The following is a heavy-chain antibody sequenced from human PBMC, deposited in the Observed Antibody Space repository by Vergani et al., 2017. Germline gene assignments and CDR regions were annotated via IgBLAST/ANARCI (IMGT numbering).Heavy chain of an antibody. Sequence: QVQMQESCPGLVKTSETLFLICSASGAPISYWCWSWLRQPAGKGLEWIGRLCPSGSTNYKPSLKSRVTMSIDTSKNQFSLKLTSVTAADTAVYYCATGAGPFDIWGQGTLVTVSS. V-gene: IGHV4-4*07. CDR3: ATGAGPFDI. J-gene: IGHJ4*02. D-gene: IGHD7-27*01. CDR1: GAPISYWC. CDR2: LCPSGST.